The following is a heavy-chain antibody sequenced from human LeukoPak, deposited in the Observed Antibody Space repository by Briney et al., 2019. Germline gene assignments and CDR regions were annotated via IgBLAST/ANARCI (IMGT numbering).Heavy chain of an antibody. Sequence: GGSLRLSCAASGFTFSNYAMHWVRQAPGKGLEWVAVVSYDGSNKYYADSVKGRFTISRDNSDNTVYLQMNSLRAEDTAVYYCAKDVYGDYGGLVYWGQGTLVTVFS. D-gene: IGHD4-17*01. J-gene: IGHJ4*02. CDR3: AKDVYGDYGGLVY. CDR2: VSYDGSNK. CDR1: GFTFSNYA. V-gene: IGHV3-30-3*01.